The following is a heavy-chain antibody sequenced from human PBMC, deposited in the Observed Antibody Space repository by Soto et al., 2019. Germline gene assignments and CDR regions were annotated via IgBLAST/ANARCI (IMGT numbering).Heavy chain of an antibody. CDR1: GFIFSNYA. CDR2: FGGSGGT. CDR3: AKSQSSLYYMDV. V-gene: IGHV3-23*01. J-gene: IGHJ6*03. Sequence: EVQVLESGGGLVQPGGSLRLSCVGSGFIFSNYAMAGVRQAAGKGLEWVSGFGGSGGTYYADSVKGRYTISRDNSKNTLYLQMNSLRVEDTAVYYCAKSQSSLYYMDVWGKGTAVTVSS.